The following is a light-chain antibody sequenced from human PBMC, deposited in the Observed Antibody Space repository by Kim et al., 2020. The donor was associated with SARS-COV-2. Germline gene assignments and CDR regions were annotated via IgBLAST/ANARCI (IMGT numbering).Light chain of an antibody. V-gene: IGLV3-1*01. CDR3: QAWDSSTAG. J-gene: IGLJ2*01. Sequence: VSPEQPATITCSGDNLGDNFAFWYQHKPGKSPVVVIYQDTKRPSEFPERFSGSNSGNTATLTISGTQAMDGADYYCQAWDSSTAGFGGGTQLTVL. CDR2: QDT. CDR1: NLGDNF.